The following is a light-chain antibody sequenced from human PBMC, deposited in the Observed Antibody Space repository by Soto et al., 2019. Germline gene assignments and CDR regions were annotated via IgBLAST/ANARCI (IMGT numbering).Light chain of an antibody. CDR3: SSYTSSSRVV. CDR1: SSDVGGYSS. CDR2: DVS. V-gene: IGLV2-14*01. Sequence: QPASVSGSPGQSITISCTGTSSDVGGYSSVSWYQQRPGKAPQLMIYDVSDRPSGVSNRFSGSKSGNTASLTISGLQAEDEADYYCSSYTSSSRVVFGGGTKLTVL. J-gene: IGLJ2*01.